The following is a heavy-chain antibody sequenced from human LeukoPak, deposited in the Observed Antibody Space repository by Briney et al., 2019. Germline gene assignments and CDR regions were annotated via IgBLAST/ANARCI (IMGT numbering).Heavy chain of an antibody. Sequence: SETLSLTCTVSGGSISSSSYYWSWIRQPPGKGLEWIGYIYYSGSTNYNPSLKSRVTISVDTSKNQFSLKLSSVTAADTAVYYCASGVPDGIVGVPNWFDPWGQGTLVTVSS. CDR3: ASGVPDGIVGVPNWFDP. V-gene: IGHV4-61*01. D-gene: IGHD1-26*01. J-gene: IGHJ5*02. CDR1: GGSISSSSYY. CDR2: IYYSGST.